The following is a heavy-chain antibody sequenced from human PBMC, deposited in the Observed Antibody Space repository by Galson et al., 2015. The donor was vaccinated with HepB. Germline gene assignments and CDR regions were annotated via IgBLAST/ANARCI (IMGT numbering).Heavy chain of an antibody. D-gene: IGHD2-21*02. CDR1: GFTFSSYA. Sequence: SLRLSCAASGFTFSSYAMHWVRQAPGKGLEYVSAISSNGGSTYYADSVKGRFAISRDNSKNTLYLQMSSLRAEDTAVYYCVKDQFRGVTTGGYWGQGTLVTVSS. J-gene: IGHJ4*02. CDR2: ISSNGGST. V-gene: IGHV3-64D*06. CDR3: VKDQFRGVTTGGY.